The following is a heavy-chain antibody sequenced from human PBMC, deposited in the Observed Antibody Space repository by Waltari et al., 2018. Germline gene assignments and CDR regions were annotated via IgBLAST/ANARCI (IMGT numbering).Heavy chain of an antibody. CDR3: AKDVGNSGWPFDY. V-gene: IGHV3-23*03. CDR2: IYSGGST. J-gene: IGHJ4*02. CDR1: GFTFSSYA. D-gene: IGHD6-19*01. Sequence: EVQLLESGGGLVQPGGSLRLSYAASGFTFSSYAMSWVRQAPGKGLEWVSVIYSGGSTYYADSVKGRFTISRDNSKNTLYLQMNSLRAEDTAVYYCAKDVGNSGWPFDYWGQGTLVTVSS.